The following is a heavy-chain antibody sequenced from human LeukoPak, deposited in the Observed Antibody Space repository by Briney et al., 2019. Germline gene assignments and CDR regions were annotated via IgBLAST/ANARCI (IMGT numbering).Heavy chain of an antibody. CDR1: GFTFSSYG. CDR3: AKDIAAAGPYYFDY. Sequence: GGSLRLSCAASGFTFSSYGMHWVRQAPGKGLEWVAVISYDGSNKYYADSVKGRFTISRDNAKNSLYLQMNSLRAEDMALYYCAKDIAAAGPYYFDYWGQGTLVTVSS. D-gene: IGHD6-13*01. CDR2: ISYDGSNK. J-gene: IGHJ4*02. V-gene: IGHV3-30*18.